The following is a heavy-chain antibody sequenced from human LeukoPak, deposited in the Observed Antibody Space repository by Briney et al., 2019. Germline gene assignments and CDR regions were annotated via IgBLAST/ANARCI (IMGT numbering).Heavy chain of an antibody. D-gene: IGHD1-1*01. CDR2: IYYSGNT. Sequence: SETLSLTCTVSGCSISSYYWSWVRQPPGKGLEWIGYIYYSGNTNYNPSLKSRLTMSADRSRNQFSLNLNSVTAADTAVYYCARINWNYFDYWGQGILVTVSS. J-gene: IGHJ4*02. V-gene: IGHV4-59*08. CDR3: ARINWNYFDY. CDR1: GCSISSYY.